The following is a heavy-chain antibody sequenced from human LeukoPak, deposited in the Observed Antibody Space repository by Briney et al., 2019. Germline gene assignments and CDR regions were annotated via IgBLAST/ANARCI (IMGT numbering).Heavy chain of an antibody. CDR3: ASRVGATTATDAFDI. CDR1: GYTFTSYG. J-gene: IGHJ3*02. V-gene: IGHV1-18*01. D-gene: IGHD1-26*01. CDR2: ISAYNGNT. Sequence: ASVKVSCKASGYTFTSYGISWVRQAPGQGLEWMGWISAYNGNTNYAQKLHGRVTMTTDTSTSTAYMELRSLRSDDTAVYYCASRVGATTATDAFDIWGQGTMVTVSS.